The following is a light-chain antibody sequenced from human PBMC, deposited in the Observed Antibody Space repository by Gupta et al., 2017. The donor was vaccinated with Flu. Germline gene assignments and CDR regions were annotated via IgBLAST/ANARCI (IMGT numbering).Light chain of an antibody. Sequence: PGQRVTISCSGSSSTIGSSYVCWYQQLPGTGPQLLIYSNNQRPSGVPDRFSGSKSGTSISLAIRGLRSEDEADDYCAAWDDSLSAYVFGTGTKVTVL. CDR1: SSTIGSSY. CDR2: SNN. V-gene: IGLV1-47*02. J-gene: IGLJ1*01. CDR3: AAWDDSLSAYV.